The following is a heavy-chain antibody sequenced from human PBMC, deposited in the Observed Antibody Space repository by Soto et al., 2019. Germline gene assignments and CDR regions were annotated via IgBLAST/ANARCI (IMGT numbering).Heavy chain of an antibody. CDR1: GGSVSSTSYY. CDR2: IYYSGST. V-gene: IGHV4-39*01. D-gene: IGHD6-19*01. CDR3: ERIVGIRNSIGQRYYFDY. J-gene: IGHJ4*02. Sequence: QLQLQESGPGLVKPSETLSLTCTVSGGSVSSTSYYWGWIRQPPGKGLEWIGSIYYSGSTYYNPSLMSRVTISVDTSMNQFSLKVGSVTAEDTAVYYCERIVGIRNSIGQRYYFDYWGQCTLVTVSS.